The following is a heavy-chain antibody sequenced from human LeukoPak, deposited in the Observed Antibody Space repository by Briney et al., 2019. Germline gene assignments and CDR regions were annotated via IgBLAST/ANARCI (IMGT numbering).Heavy chain of an antibody. J-gene: IGHJ6*03. CDR3: ARVPTPYITGTTSPLYYYYMDV. CDR1: GGSISSYY. V-gene: IGHV4-59*01. Sequence: SETLSLTCTVSGGSISSYYWSWIRQPPGKGLEWIGYIYYSGSTSYNPSLKSRVTISVGTSKNQFSLKLGSVTAADTAVYYCARVPTPYITGTTSPLYYYYMDVWGKGTTVTVSS. D-gene: IGHD1-7*01. CDR2: IYYSGST.